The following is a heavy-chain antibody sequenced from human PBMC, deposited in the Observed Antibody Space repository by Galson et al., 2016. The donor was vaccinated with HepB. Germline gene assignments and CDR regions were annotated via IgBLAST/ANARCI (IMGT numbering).Heavy chain of an antibody. CDR1: GFTFDSYA. Sequence: SLRLSCAASGFTFDSYAMSWVRQAPGKGLEWVSAITASGHNTYYVGSVKGRFTISRDSSKNTLYLQMSSLRVEDTAVYYCAKVGRFWADNGMDGWGQGTTVIVSS. CDR3: AKVGRFWADNGMDG. V-gene: IGHV3-23*01. J-gene: IGHJ6*02. D-gene: IGHD3-3*01. CDR2: ITASGHNT.